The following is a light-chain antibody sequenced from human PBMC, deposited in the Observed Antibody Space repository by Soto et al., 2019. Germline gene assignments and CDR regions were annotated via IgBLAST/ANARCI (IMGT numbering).Light chain of an antibody. J-gene: IGKJ1*01. CDR3: QQSYTTSWT. CDR2: AAS. CDR1: QSISSY. Sequence: DIQMTQSPSSLSASVGDRVTITCRASQSISSYLNWYQQKPGRAPKLLIYAASSLQSGVTSRFSGSGSGTDFTLNINSLQPEDFATYYCQQSYTTSWTFGQGTKVDIK. V-gene: IGKV1-39*01.